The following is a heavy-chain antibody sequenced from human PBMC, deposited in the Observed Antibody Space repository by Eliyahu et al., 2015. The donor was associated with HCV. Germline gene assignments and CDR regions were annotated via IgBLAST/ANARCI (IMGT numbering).Heavy chain of an antibody. D-gene: IGHD6-19*01. CDR2: ISPDGGST. Sequence: EMQVVESGGGLVQPGGSLRLSCTASGFTSSTSLMPRVRHAAAKGLECVSVISPDGGSTDYANSVKGRFTISRDNRKNIVYLQMDGLRSEDMAVYYCARAACAIGWWGCGLDVWGQGTTVTVSS. V-gene: IGHV3-64*01. J-gene: IGHJ6*02. CDR3: ARAACAIGWWGCGLDV. CDR1: GFTSSTSL.